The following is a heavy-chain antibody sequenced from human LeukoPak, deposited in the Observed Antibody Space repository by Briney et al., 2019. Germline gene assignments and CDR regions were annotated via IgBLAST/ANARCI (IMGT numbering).Heavy chain of an antibody. V-gene: IGHV3-21*01. Sequence: GSLRLSCAASGFTFSSYSMNWVRQAPGKGLEWVSSISSSSSYIYYADSVKGRFTISRDNAKNSLYLQMNSLRAEDTAVYYCARGIVVVEAARGAFDIWGQGTMVTVSS. CDR2: ISSSSSYI. J-gene: IGHJ3*02. CDR3: ARGIVVVEAARGAFDI. CDR1: GFTFSSYS. D-gene: IGHD2-15*01.